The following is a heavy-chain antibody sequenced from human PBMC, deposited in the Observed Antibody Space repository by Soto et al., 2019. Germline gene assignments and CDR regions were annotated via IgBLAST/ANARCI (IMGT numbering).Heavy chain of an antibody. V-gene: IGHV3-30*18. D-gene: IGHD4-17*01. CDR3: AKVPTVTMNYYYGMDV. CDR2: ISYDGSNK. J-gene: IGHJ6*02. CDR1: GFTFSSYG. Sequence: GGSLRLSCAASGFTFSSYGMHWVRQAPGKGLEWVAVISYDGSNKYYADSVKGRFTISRDNSKNTLYLQMNSLRAEDTAVYYCAKVPTVTMNYYYGMDVWGQGTTVTVSS.